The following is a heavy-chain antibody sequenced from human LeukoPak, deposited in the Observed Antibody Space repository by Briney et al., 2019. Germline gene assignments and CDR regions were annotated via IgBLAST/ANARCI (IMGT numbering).Heavy chain of an antibody. D-gene: IGHD3-3*01. CDR3: ARDLDLREGGIDY. CDR1: GYTFTGYY. J-gene: IGHJ4*02. Sequence: ASVKVSCKASGYTFTGYYMHWVRQAPGQGLEWMGWINPNSGGTNYAQKFQGRASMTRETSISTAYRELSRLRSDDTAVYYCARDLDLREGGIDYWGQGNLVTVSS. CDR2: INPNSGGT. V-gene: IGHV1-2*02.